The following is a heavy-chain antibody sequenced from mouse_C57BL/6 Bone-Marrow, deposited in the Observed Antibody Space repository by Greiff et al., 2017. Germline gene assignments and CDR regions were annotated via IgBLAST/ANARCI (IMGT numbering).Heavy chain of an antibody. Sequence: EVNLVESGGGLVKPGGSLKLSCAASGFTFSDYGMHWVRQAPEKGLEWVAYISSGSSTIYYADTVKGRFTISRDNAKNTLFLQMTSLRSEDTAMYYWARPDYWYFDVWGTGTTVTVSS. CDR2: ISSGSSTI. J-gene: IGHJ1*03. V-gene: IGHV5-17*01. CDR3: ARPDYWYFDV. CDR1: GFTFSDYG.